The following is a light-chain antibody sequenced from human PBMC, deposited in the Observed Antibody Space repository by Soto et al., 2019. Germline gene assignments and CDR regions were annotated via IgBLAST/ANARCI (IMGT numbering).Light chain of an antibody. CDR2: DAS. J-gene: IGKJ5*01. Sequence: EIVLTQSPATLSLSPGERATLSCRASQSVSSALAWYQQKPGQAPRLLIHDASSRVTGIPARFSGSGSGTDFTLTISSLEPEDFAVYYCQQRRDWPPSITFGQGTQLEIK. CDR3: QQRRDWPPSIT. V-gene: IGKV3-11*01. CDR1: QSVSSA.